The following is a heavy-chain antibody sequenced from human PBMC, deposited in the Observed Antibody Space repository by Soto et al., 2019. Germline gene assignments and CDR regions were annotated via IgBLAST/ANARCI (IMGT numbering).Heavy chain of an antibody. V-gene: IGHV2-5*02. CDR2: IYWDEDK. CDR1: GFSFISSGVG. Sequence: QITLKESGPTLVKPTQTLTLTCTFSGFSFISSGVGVGWIRQPPGRALEWLALIYWDEDKRYSQSLKGRLTITKDPSTNEVVLTMTNVDPEDTGTYYCAHKGGRGAGMDVWGQGTTVTVS. D-gene: IGHD2-15*01. J-gene: IGHJ6*02. CDR3: AHKGGRGAGMDV.